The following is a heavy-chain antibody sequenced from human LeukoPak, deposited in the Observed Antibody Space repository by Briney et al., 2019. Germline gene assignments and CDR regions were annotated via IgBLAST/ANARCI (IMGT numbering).Heavy chain of an antibody. D-gene: IGHD6-13*01. V-gene: IGHV1-58*01. CDR2: IVVGSGNT. CDR1: GFTFTSSA. Sequence: SVKVSCKASGFTFTSSAVQWVRQARGQRLEWIGWIVVGSGNTNYAQKFQERVTITRDMSTSTAYMELSSLRSEDTAVHYCAADHRSGSSWLFRYYYMDVWGKGTTVTVSS. J-gene: IGHJ6*03. CDR3: AADHRSGSSWLFRYYYMDV.